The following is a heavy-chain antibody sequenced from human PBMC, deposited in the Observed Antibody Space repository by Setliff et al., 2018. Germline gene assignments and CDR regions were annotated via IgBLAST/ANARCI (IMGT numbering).Heavy chain of an antibody. J-gene: IGHJ4*02. Sequence: PGGSLRLSCGASGFTSKNDWVSWVRQAPGKGLEWLASINPDGSEKYYGDSVKGRFTISRDNAKNTLYLQMSSLRAEDTGIYYCVRDGAGASDYWGQGTLVTVSS. V-gene: IGHV3-7*01. CDR3: VRDGAGASDY. CDR2: INPDGSEK. CDR1: GFTSKNDW. D-gene: IGHD1-26*01.